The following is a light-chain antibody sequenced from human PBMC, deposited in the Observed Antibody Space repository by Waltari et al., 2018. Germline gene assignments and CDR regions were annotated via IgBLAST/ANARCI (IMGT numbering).Light chain of an antibody. Sequence: DIQMTQSPSSLSASLGDRVTITCRASQSISKYLNWYQQRPVKAPKLLIYGKSSLQSGVPSRFSGSGSGTDFTLTINTLQPEDFATYFCQQSYGPPYTFGQGTRLEIK. CDR3: QQSYGPPYT. V-gene: IGKV1-39*01. CDR2: GKS. J-gene: IGKJ2*01. CDR1: QSISKY.